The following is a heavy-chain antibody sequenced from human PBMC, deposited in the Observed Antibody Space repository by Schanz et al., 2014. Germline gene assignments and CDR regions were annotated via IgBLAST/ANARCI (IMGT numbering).Heavy chain of an antibody. CDR3: ARDMLRRYGALEI. Sequence: QVQLVESGGGLVKPGGSLRLSCTASGFTFSDYYMTWVRQAPGKGLEWVSYVSSNNIYTKYADSVRGRFTISRDNAKNSLFLQMNSMRADDTAVYYCARDMLRRYGALEIWGRGTMVTVSS. CDR2: VSSNNIYT. J-gene: IGHJ3*02. CDR1: GFTFSDYY. V-gene: IGHV3-11*06. D-gene: IGHD2-8*01.